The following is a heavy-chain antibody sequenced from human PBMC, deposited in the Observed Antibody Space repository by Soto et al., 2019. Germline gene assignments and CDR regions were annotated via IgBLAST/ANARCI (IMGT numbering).Heavy chain of an antibody. CDR1: GGSISSYY. CDR3: AITFITLVRGLIFWFSP. J-gene: IGHJ5*02. V-gene: IGHV4-59*01. CDR2: IYYSGST. Sequence: SSETLSLTCTVSGGSISSYYWSWIRQPPGKGLEWIGYIYYSGSTNYNPSLKSRVTISVDTSKNQFSLKLSSVTAADTAVYYCAITFITLVRGLIFWFSPWGQGSLVTVSS. D-gene: IGHD3-10*01.